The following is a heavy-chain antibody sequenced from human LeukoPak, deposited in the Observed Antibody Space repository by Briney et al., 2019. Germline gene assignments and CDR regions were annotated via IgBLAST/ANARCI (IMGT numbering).Heavy chain of an antibody. Sequence: PSQTLSLTCTVSGGSISSGGYYWSWIRQHPGKGLEWIGYIYYSGSTYYNPSLKSRVTISVDTSKNQFSLKLSSVTAADTAVYYCARGAVGAECFDYWGQGTLVTVSS. CDR3: ARGAVGAECFDY. J-gene: IGHJ4*02. CDR2: IYYSGST. V-gene: IGHV4-31*03. CDR1: GGSISSGGYY. D-gene: IGHD1-26*01.